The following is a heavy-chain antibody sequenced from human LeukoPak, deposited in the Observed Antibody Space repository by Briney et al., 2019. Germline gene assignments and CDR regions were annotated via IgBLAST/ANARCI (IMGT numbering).Heavy chain of an antibody. V-gene: IGHV1-69*04. J-gene: IGHJ4*02. CDR2: IIPILGIA. CDR1: GGTFSSYA. D-gene: IGHD4-23*01. CDR3: ARESYSGNPYFDY. Sequence: GSSVKVSFKASGGTFSSYAISWVRQAPGQGLEWMGRIIPILGIANYAQKVQGRVTITADKSTSTAYMELSSLRSEDTAMYYCARESYSGNPYFDYWGQGTLVTVSS.